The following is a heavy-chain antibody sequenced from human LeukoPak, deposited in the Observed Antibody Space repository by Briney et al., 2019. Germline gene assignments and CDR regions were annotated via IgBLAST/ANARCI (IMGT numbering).Heavy chain of an antibody. Sequence: GRSLRLSCAASGFTFSSYGMHWVRQAPGKGLEWVAVIWYDGSNKYYADSVKGRFTISRDNSKNTLYLQMNSLRAEDTAVYYCARDWPRKEQWLGPDYYYYGMDVWGQGTTVTVSS. D-gene: IGHD6-19*01. CDR2: IWYDGSNK. J-gene: IGHJ6*02. CDR3: ARDWPRKEQWLGPDYYYYGMDV. CDR1: GFTFSSYG. V-gene: IGHV3-33*01.